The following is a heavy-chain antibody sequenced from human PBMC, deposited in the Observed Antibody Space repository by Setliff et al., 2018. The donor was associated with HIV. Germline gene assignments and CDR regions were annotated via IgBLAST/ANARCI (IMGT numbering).Heavy chain of an antibody. CDR1: GFTFSTYA. J-gene: IGHJ3*02. D-gene: IGHD3-10*02. V-gene: IGHV3-23*01. CDR3: AKVFVFGIDAFDI. Sequence: PGGSLRLSCAASGFTFSTYAMGWVRQAPGKGLEWVSTVGAVGGLTHYAESVKGRFTISKDNSKNALYLQMSSLRDEDTAVYYCAKVFVFGIDAFDIWGQGTMVTV. CDR2: VGAVGGLT.